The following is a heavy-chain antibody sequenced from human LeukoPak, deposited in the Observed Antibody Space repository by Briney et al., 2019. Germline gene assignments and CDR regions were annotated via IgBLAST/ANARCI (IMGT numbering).Heavy chain of an antibody. CDR1: GYSISSGYY. Sequence: SETLSLTCTVSGYSISSGYYWGWIRQPPGKGLEWIGSIYHSGSTYYNPSLKSRVTISVDTSKNQFSLKLSSVTAADTAVYYCAREGGYSSGWYYSSWYFDLWGRGTLVTVSS. CDR2: IYHSGST. J-gene: IGHJ2*01. D-gene: IGHD6-19*01. CDR3: AREGGYSSGWYYSSWYFDL. V-gene: IGHV4-38-2*02.